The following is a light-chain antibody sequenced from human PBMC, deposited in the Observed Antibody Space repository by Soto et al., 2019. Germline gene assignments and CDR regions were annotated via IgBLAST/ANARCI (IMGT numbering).Light chain of an antibody. CDR2: GAS. CDR1: ESVNSN. J-gene: IGKJ1*01. CDR3: QQYDDWPWT. V-gene: IGKV3-15*01. Sequence: SAATLSVSTGGRATLSCRASESVNSNLAWYHLKPGQAPRLLIYGASISAAGIPARFTGSESGTEFTLSISSLQSEDFAVYYCQQYDDWPWTFGHGTKVEIK.